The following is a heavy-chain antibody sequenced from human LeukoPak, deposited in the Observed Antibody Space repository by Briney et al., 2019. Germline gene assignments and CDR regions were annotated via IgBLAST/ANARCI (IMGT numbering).Heavy chain of an antibody. J-gene: IGHJ4*02. Sequence: PSETLSLTCTVSGGSIYSDFWTWIRQPPGKGLEWIGSIYHSGSTYYNPSLKSRVTISVDTSKNQFSLKLSSVTAADTAVYYCARDKDWEVYWGQGTLVTVSS. V-gene: IGHV4-38-2*02. CDR2: IYHSGST. D-gene: IGHD1-26*01. CDR3: ARDKDWEVY. CDR1: GGSIYSDF.